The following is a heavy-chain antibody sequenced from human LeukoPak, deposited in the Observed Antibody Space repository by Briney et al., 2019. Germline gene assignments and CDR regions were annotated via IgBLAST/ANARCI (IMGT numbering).Heavy chain of an antibody. V-gene: IGHV1-46*01. CDR1: GYTFTSYY. Sequence: GASVKVSCKASGYTFTSYYMHWVRQAPGQGLEWMGIINPSGGSTNYAQKFQGRVTITADESTSTAYMELSSLRSEDTAVYYCAREYYYDSSGYYYLPLYWGQGTLVTVSS. CDR3: AREYYYDSSGYYYLPLY. J-gene: IGHJ4*02. D-gene: IGHD3-22*01. CDR2: INPSGGST.